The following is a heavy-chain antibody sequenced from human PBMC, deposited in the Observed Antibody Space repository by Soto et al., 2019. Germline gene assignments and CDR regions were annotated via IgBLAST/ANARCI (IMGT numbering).Heavy chain of an antibody. J-gene: IGHJ6*02. Sequence: ASVKVSCKASGCTFTGYYMHWVRQAPGQGLEWMGWINPNSGGTNYAQKFQGWVTMTRDTSISTAYMELSRLRSDDTAVYYCARTGSGYSYDYYGMDVWGQGTTVTVSS. CDR3: ARTGSGYSYDYYGMDV. CDR2: INPNSGGT. V-gene: IGHV1-2*04. CDR1: GCTFTGYY. D-gene: IGHD5-18*01.